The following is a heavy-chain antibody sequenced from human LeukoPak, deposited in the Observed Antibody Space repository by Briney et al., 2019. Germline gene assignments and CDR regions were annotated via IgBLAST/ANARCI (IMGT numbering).Heavy chain of an antibody. CDR2: IRYDGSNK. CDR3: AKRPKGTAAILDY. D-gene: IGHD2-2*02. J-gene: IGHJ4*02. Sequence: GGSLRLSCAASGFTFSSYSMNWVRQAPGKGLEWVAFIRYDGSNKYYADSVKGRFTISRDNSKNTLYLQMNSLRADDTAVYYCAKRPKGTAAILDYWGQGTLVTVSS. V-gene: IGHV3-30*02. CDR1: GFTFSSYS.